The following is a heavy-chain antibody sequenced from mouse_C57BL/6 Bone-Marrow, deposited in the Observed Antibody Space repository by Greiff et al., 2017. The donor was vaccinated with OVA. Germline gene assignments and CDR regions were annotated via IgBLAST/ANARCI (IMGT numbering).Heavy chain of an antibody. Sequence: QVQLQQPGTELVKPGASVKLSCKASGYTFTSYWMHWVKQRPGQGLEWIGNINPSNGGTNYNEKFKSKATLTVDKSSSTAYMQLSSLTSEDSAVYYCARYEGTGTGWYFDVWGTGTTVTGSS. V-gene: IGHV1-53*01. D-gene: IGHD4-1*01. CDR3: ARYEGTGTGWYFDV. CDR2: INPSNGGT. CDR1: GYTFTSYW. J-gene: IGHJ1*03.